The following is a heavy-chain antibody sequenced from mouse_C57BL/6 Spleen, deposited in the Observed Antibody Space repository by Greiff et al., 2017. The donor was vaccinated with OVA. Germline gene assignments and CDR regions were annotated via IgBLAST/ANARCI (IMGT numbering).Heavy chain of an antibody. CDR2: IWRGGST. J-gene: IGHJ4*01. CDR1: GFSLTSYG. CDR3: AKKGDYDGGDYAMDY. Sequence: QVQLKESGPGLVQPSQSLSITCTVSGFSLTSYGVHWVRQSPGKGLEWLGVIWRGGSTDYNAAFMSRLSITKDNSKSQVFFKMNSLQADDTAIYYCAKKGDYDGGDYAMDYWGQGTSVTVSS. V-gene: IGHV2-5*01. D-gene: IGHD2-4*01.